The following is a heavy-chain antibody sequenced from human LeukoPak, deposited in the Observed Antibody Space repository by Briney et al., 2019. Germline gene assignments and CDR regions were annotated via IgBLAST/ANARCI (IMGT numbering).Heavy chain of an antibody. Sequence: GGSLRLSCVASGFTFSNYWMTWVRQAPGKGLEWVSYISSSSSTIYYADSVKGRFTISRDNAKNSLYLQMNSLRDEDTAVYYCASTGSGWYEGIYYFDYWGQGTLVTVSS. CDR1: GFTFSNYW. V-gene: IGHV3-48*02. D-gene: IGHD6-19*01. CDR3: ASTGSGWYEGIYYFDY. J-gene: IGHJ4*02. CDR2: ISSSSSTI.